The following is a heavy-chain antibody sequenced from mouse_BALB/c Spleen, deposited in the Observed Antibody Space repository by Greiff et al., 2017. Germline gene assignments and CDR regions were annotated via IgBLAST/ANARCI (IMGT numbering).Heavy chain of an antibody. D-gene: IGHD2-14*01. CDR1: GFTFSDYY. J-gene: IGHJ4*01. CDR2: ISDGGSYT. V-gene: IGHV5-4*02. CDR3: ARGNYRYGGGYAMDY. Sequence: VQLKESGGGLVKPGGSLKLSCAASGFTFSDYYMYWVRQTPEKRLEWVATISDGGSYTYYPDSVKGRFTISRDNAKNNLYLQMSSLKSEDTAMYYCARGNYRYGGGYAMDYWGQGTSVTVSS.